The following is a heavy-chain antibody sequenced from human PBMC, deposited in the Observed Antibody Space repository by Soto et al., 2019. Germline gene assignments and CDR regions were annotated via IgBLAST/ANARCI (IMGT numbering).Heavy chain of an antibody. CDR2: IWYDGSNK. CDR1: GFTFSSYG. Sequence: PGGSLRLSCAASGFTFSSYGMHWVRQAPGKGLEWVAVIWYDGSNKYYADSVKGRFTISRDNSKNTLYLQMNSLRAEDTAVYYCARDQGVQQLVPYYGMDVWGQGTTVTVSS. CDR3: ARDQGVQQLVPYYGMDV. D-gene: IGHD6-6*01. J-gene: IGHJ6*02. V-gene: IGHV3-33*01.